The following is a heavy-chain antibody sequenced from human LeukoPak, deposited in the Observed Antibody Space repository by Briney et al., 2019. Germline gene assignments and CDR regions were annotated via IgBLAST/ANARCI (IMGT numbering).Heavy chain of an antibody. CDR2: IYYSGST. D-gene: IGHD3-16*02. J-gene: IGHJ4*02. Sequence: SETLSLTYTVSGGSISSYYWSWIRQPPGKGLEWIGYIYYSGSTNYNPSLKSRVTISVDTSKNQFSLKLSSVTAADTAVYYCARARGPYYDYVWGSYRQPYFDYWGQGTLVTVSS. CDR3: ARARGPYYDYVWGSYRQPYFDY. CDR1: GGSISSYY. V-gene: IGHV4-59*01.